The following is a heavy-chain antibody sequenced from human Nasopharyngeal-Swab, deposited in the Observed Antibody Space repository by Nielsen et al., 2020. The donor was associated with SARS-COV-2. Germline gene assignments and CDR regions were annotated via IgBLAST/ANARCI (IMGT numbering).Heavy chain of an antibody. J-gene: IGHJ6*02. Sequence: GGSLRLSCAASGFTFSGSAMHWVRQASGKGLEWVGRIRSKANSYAKAYAASVKGRFTISRDDSKNTAYLQMNSLKTEDTAVYYCTRGGIVGPPELGMDVWGQGTTVTVSS. CDR2: IRSKANSYAK. CDR3: TRGGIVGPPELGMDV. CDR1: GFTFSGSA. V-gene: IGHV3-73*01. D-gene: IGHD1-26*01.